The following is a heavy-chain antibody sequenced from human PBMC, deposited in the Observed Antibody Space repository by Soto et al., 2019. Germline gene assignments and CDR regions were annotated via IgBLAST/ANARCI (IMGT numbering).Heavy chain of an antibody. CDR2: INHSGST. Sequence: SETLSLTCAVYGGSFSGYYWSWIRQPPGKGLEWIGEINHSGSTNYNPSLKSRVTISVDTSKNQFSLKLSSVTAADTAVYYCARVLIVVVPAATASGGNAFDIWGQGTMVTVSS. CDR1: GGSFSGYY. CDR3: ARVLIVVVPAATASGGNAFDI. D-gene: IGHD2-2*01. J-gene: IGHJ3*02. V-gene: IGHV4-34*01.